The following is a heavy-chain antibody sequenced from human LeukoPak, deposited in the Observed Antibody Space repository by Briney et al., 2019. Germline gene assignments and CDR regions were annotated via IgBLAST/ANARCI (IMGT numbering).Heavy chain of an antibody. D-gene: IGHD2-2*01. CDR3: ARAVVPAAMDWFDP. Sequence: GGTLRLSCADSGFTFSSYAMSWVRQAPGKGLEWVSAISGSGGSTYYADSVKGRFTISRDNSKNTLYLQMNSLRAEDTAVYYCARAVVPAAMDWFDPWGQGTLVTVSS. CDR1: GFTFSSYA. V-gene: IGHV3-23*01. CDR2: ISGSGGST. J-gene: IGHJ5*02.